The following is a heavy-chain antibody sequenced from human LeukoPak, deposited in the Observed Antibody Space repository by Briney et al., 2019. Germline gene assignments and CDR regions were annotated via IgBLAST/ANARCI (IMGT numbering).Heavy chain of an antibody. J-gene: IGHJ2*01. V-gene: IGHV6-1*01. CDR2: TYYRSKWYN. CDR3: ARAPLLEWLFFHWYFDL. CDR1: GDSVSSNSAA. Sequence: SQTLSLACAISGDSVSSNSAAWNWIRQSPSRGLEWLGRTYYRSKWYNDYAVSVKSRITINPDTSKNQFSLQLNSVTPEDTAVYYCARAPLLEWLFFHWYFDLWGRGTLVTVSS. D-gene: IGHD3-3*01.